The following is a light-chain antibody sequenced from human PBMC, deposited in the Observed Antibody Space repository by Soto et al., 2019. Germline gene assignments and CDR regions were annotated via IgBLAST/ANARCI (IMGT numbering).Light chain of an antibody. CDR3: QQRSNWPPGT. Sequence: EIVLTQSPGTLSLSPGERATLSCRASQSVSSSYLAWYQQKPCQAHRLLIYGASSRATGIPDRFSGSGSGTDFTLTISSLEPEDFAVYHGQQRSNWPPGTFGQGTKVDIK. J-gene: IGKJ1*01. CDR2: GAS. V-gene: IGKV3D-20*02. CDR1: QSVSSSY.